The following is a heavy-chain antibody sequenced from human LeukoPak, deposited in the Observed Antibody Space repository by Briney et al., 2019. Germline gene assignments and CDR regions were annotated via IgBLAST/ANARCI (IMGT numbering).Heavy chain of an antibody. V-gene: IGHV3-53*01. CDR3: ARGRRDYDSSGYYKNNYWYFDL. Sequence: GGSLRLSCAASGFTVSSNYMSWVRQAPGKGLEWVSLIYSGGSTYYADSVKGRFTISRDNSKNTLYLQMNSLRAQDTAVYYCARGRRDYDSSGYYKNNYWYFDLWGRGTLVTVSS. D-gene: IGHD3-22*01. J-gene: IGHJ2*01. CDR1: GFTVSSNY. CDR2: IYSGGST.